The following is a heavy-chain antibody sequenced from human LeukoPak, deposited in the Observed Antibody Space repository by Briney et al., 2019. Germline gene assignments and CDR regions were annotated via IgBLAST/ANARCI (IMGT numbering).Heavy chain of an antibody. CDR2: LHTSGNK. V-gene: IGHV4-4*07. CDR3: ARDPFRSSFDP. CDR1: GGSMSPYH. D-gene: IGHD6-13*01. J-gene: IGHJ5*02. Sequence: SETLSLTCTVSGGSMSPYHWTWIRQPAGKGLEWIGRLHTSGNKNYSPSLKGRVTISVDTSKNQFSLEMTSVTAADTAVYFCARDPFRSSFDPWGQGILVTVSS.